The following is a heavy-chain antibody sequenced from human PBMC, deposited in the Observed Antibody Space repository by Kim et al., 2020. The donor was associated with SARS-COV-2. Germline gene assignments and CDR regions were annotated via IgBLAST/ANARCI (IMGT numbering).Heavy chain of an antibody. J-gene: IGHJ4*02. D-gene: IGHD6-13*01. Sequence: SETLSLTCAVYGGSFSGYYWSWIRQPPGKGLEWIGEINHSGSTNYNPSLKSRVTISVDTSKNQFSLKLSSVTAADTAVYYCARLSTSREPTYSSSWRSGENCVDYWGQGTLVTVSS. CDR3: ARLSTSREPTYSSSWRSGENCVDY. V-gene: IGHV4-34*01. CDR2: INHSGST. CDR1: GGSFSGYY.